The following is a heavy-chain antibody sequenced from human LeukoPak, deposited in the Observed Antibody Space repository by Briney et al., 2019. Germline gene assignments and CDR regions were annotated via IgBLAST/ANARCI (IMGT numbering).Heavy chain of an antibody. CDR1: GYTFTSYG. CDR3: ARVKGCGGDCYYFDY. J-gene: IGHJ4*02. CDR2: IIPIFGTA. V-gene: IGHV1-69*05. Sequence: GASVKVSCKASGYTFTSYGISWVRQAPGQGLEWMGGIIPIFGTANYAQKFQGRVTITTDESTSTAYMELSSLRSEDTAVYYCARVKGCGGDCYYFDYWGQGTLVTVSS. D-gene: IGHD2-21*02.